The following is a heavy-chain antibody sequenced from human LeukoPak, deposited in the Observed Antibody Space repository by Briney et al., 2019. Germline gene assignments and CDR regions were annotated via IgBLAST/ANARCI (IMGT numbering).Heavy chain of an antibody. V-gene: IGHV3-7*01. D-gene: IGHD5-24*01. J-gene: IGHJ4*02. CDR3: ARVRGDGYNNLNFDY. Sequence: GGSLRLSCAASGFTFSSYWMSWVRQAPGKGLEWVANIKQDGSEKYYVDSVEGRFTISRDNAKNSLYLQMNSLRAEDTAVYYCARVRGDGYNNLNFDYWGQGTLGTVSS. CDR2: IKQDGSEK. CDR1: GFTFSSYW.